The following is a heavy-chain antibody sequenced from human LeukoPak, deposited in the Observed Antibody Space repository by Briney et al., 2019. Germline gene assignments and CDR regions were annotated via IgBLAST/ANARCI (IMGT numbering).Heavy chain of an antibody. CDR3: AKIANFYDSSGFYG. CDR2: ISGSGKFP. D-gene: IGHD3-22*01. CDR1: GFTFSSYA. V-gene: IGHV3-23*01. J-gene: IGHJ4*02. Sequence: PGGSLRLSCAASGFTFSSYAMTWVRQAPGKGLEWDSVISGSGKFPSYADSVKGRFTISRDNAKNTLYLQMNSLEAEDTAMYYCAKIANFYDSSGFYGWGQGTLVTVSS.